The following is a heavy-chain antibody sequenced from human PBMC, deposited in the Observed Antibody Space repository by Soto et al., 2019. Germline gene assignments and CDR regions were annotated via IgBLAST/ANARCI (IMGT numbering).Heavy chain of an antibody. J-gene: IGHJ4*02. CDR1: GGSISSGGYY. CDR2: IYYSGST. CDR3: ARGPSWDQYYFDY. V-gene: IGHV4-31*03. D-gene: IGHD1-26*01. Sequence: SETLSLSCTVSGGSISSGGYYWSWIRQHPGKGLEWIGYIYYSGSTYYNPSLKSRVTISVDTSKNQFSLKLSSVTAADTAVYYCARGPSWDQYYFDYWGQGTLDTVSS.